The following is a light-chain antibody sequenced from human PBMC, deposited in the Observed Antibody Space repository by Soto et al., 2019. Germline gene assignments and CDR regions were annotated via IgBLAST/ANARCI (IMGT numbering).Light chain of an antibody. Sequence: DIQLTQSPSSLSASVGDRVTITCRASQSIRSYLNWYQQKPGKAPKLLIYAASSLQTGVSSRFSGSGSGTDFTLTISNLQPEDFATYYCQKTSSTPTFGGGTKV. J-gene: IGKJ4*01. CDR3: QKTSSTPT. CDR2: AAS. V-gene: IGKV1-39*01. CDR1: QSIRSY.